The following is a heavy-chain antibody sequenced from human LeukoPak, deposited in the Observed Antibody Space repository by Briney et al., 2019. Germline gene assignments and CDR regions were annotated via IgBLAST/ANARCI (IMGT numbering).Heavy chain of an antibody. D-gene: IGHD6-19*01. J-gene: IGHJ6*03. V-gene: IGHV3-30*04. Sequence: GGSLRLSCAASGFTFSSYAMHWVRQAPGKGLEWVAVISYDGSNKYYADSVKGRFTISRDNSKNTLYLQMNSLRAEDTAVYYCAKSYSSGFLKALYYYYYYYMDVWGKGTTVTVSS. CDR1: GFTFSSYA. CDR2: ISYDGSNK. CDR3: AKSYSSGFLKALYYYYYYYMDV.